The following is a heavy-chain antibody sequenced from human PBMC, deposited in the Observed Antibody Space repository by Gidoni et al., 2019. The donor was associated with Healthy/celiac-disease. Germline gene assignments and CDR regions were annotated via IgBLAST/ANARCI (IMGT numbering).Heavy chain of an antibody. D-gene: IGHD3-10*01. V-gene: IGHV1-69*04. J-gene: IGHJ4*02. CDR3: ARDGEVGFGDKTYYFDY. CDR2: IIPSLGIA. Sequence: QVQLVHSGAEVKKPGSSVKVSCQASGGTFSSYTISWVRQAPGQGLEWMGRIIPSLGIANYAQKCQGRVTITADKSTSTAYMELSSMRSEDTAVYYCARDGEVGFGDKTYYFDYWGQGTLVTVSS. CDR1: GGTFSSYT.